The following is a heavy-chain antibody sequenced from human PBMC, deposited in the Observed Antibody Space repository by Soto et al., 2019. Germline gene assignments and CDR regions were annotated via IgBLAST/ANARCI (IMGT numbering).Heavy chain of an antibody. J-gene: IGHJ6*02. CDR3: ARRRIGAAVADRMDV. CDR2: ISSSSSTI. CDR1: GFTFSSYS. D-gene: IGHD6-19*01. V-gene: IGHV3-48*02. Sequence: GGSLRLSCAASGFTFSSYSMNWVRQAPGKGLEWVSYISSSSSTIYYADSVKGRFTISRDNAKNSLYLQMNSLRDEDMAAYYCARRRIGAAVADRMDVWGQRTTVTFS.